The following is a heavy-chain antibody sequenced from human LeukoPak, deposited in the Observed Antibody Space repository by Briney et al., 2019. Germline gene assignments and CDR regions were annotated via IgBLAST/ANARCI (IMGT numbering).Heavy chain of an antibody. J-gene: IGHJ4*02. CDR2: ISNSGRTI. V-gene: IGHV3-11*01. CDR1: GFTFSDHY. D-gene: IGHD4-23*01. Sequence: GGSLRLSCAASGFTFSDHYMSWIRQAPGKGLEWVSYISNSGRTIYYADSVRGRFTISRDNAKKSLYLHMNNLRAEDTAVYYCATQYGGNSGHFDYWGQGTLVTVSS. CDR3: ATQYGGNSGHFDY.